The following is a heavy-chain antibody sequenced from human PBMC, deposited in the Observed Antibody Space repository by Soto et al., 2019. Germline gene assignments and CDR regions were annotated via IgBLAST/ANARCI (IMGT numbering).Heavy chain of an antibody. D-gene: IGHD7-27*01. CDR2: LIPLFGTT. CDR1: GGTFSGHA. J-gene: IGHJ4*02. Sequence: SLKLSCKASGGTFSGHAISWVRQAPGQGPEWMGGLIPLFGTTQHAQRFQGRLTITADKSTTTAYMELTSLRFEDTAIYYCARGPNWGYRFDSWGQGTLVTVPS. CDR3: ARGPNWGYRFDS. V-gene: IGHV1-69*06.